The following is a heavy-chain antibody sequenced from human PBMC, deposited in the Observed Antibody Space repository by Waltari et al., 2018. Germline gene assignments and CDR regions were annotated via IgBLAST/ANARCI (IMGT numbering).Heavy chain of an antibody. CDR2: IYSGGTT. D-gene: IGHD2-15*01. V-gene: IGHV3-66*01. CDR1: GISVTINH. J-gene: IGHJ6*02. Sequence: EVQLVESGGGFVQPGGSLRLPGAAAGISVTINHMSWVRQAPGKGLEWVSVIYSGGTTYYADSVKGRFTISRDNSKNTLYLQMYSLRAEDTALYYCARGYCSGGSCFYGMDVWGQGTTVTVSS. CDR3: ARGYCSGGSCFYGMDV.